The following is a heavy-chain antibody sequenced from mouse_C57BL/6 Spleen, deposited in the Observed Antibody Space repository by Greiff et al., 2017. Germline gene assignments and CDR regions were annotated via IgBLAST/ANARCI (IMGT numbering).Heavy chain of an antibody. Sequence: QVQLKQSGPELVKPGASVKISCKASGYAFSSSWMNWVKQRPGKGLEWIGRIYPGDGDTNYNGKFKGKATLTADKSSSTAYMQLSSLTSEDSAVYFCARWITTERYFDVWGTGTTVTVSS. D-gene: IGHD1-1*01. CDR2: IYPGDGDT. J-gene: IGHJ1*03. V-gene: IGHV1-82*01. CDR3: ARWITTERYFDV. CDR1: GYAFSSSW.